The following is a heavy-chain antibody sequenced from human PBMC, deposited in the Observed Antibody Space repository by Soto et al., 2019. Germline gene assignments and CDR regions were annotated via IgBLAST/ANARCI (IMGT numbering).Heavy chain of an antibody. CDR1: GGTFSSYA. CDR2: IIPIFGTA. J-gene: IGHJ4*02. D-gene: IGHD3-10*01. CDR3: AVDPFFFSADHPPLIRGFHY. Sequence: QVQLVQSGAEVKKPGSSLKVSCKASGGTFSSYAISWVRQAPGQGLEWMGGIIPIFGTANYPQKFQGRVTITADESTSTAYMELSSLRSEDTAVYYCAVDPFFFSADHPPLIRGFHYWGQGTLVTVSS. V-gene: IGHV1-69*01.